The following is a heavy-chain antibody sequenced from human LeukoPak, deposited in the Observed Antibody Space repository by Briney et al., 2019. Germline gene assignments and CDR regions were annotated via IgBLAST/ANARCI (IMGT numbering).Heavy chain of an antibody. J-gene: IGHJ4*02. V-gene: IGHV3-30*03. CDR1: GFTFNTYG. D-gene: IGHD3-22*01. Sequence: GRSLRLSCAASGFTFNTYGMHWVRQAPGKGLEWVAVISHDGGKIYYADYVKGRFTTSRDNSKNTVSLQMNSLRPEDTAAYYCATRGFSYDIPLGYWGRGTLVIVSS. CDR2: ISHDGGKI. CDR3: ATRGFSYDIPLGY.